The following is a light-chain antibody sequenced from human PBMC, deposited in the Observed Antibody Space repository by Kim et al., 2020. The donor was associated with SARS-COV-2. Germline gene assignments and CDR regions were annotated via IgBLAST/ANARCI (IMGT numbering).Light chain of an antibody. V-gene: IGKV1-5*03. CDR3: QQYNTYPWT. J-gene: IGKJ1*01. CDR1: HFITGS. Sequence: DIQMTQSPSTLSTSIGDRVTITCRASHFITGSLAWYQQKPGRAPKVLIYKASSSESGVPSRFSGSGSGTEFTLTISSLQPDDFATYYCQQYNTYPWTFGQGTKVDIK. CDR2: KAS.